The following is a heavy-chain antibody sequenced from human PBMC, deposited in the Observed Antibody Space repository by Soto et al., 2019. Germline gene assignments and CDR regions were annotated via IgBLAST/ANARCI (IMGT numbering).Heavy chain of an antibody. CDR2: IYWHDDK. J-gene: IGHJ4*02. V-gene: IGHV2-5*01. Sequence: QITLKESGPTLVKPTQTLTLTCTYSGFSLRTTGVGVGWIRQPPGKALEWLGIIYWHDDKRYSPSLKSRLTLTSDISKSQVVLTMTNMGPVDTATYFCAHTWGLPFDYWGPGNLVIVSS. CDR1: GFSLRTTGVG. D-gene: IGHD3-16*01. CDR3: AHTWGLPFDY.